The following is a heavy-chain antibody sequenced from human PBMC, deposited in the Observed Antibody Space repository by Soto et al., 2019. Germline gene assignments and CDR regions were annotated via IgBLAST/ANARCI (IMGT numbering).Heavy chain of an antibody. V-gene: IGHV5-51*01. J-gene: IGHJ6*02. CDR2: IYPDDSDT. Sequence: GESLKISCKASGYRFANYWIGWVRQMPGKGLELMGIIYPDDSDTRYSPSFQGQVTISADKSITTAYLQWSSLKASDTAMYYCARHDVAVPGDYYYGMDVWGQGTTVIVSS. CDR3: ARHDVAVPGDYYYGMDV. D-gene: IGHD7-27*01. CDR1: GYRFANYW.